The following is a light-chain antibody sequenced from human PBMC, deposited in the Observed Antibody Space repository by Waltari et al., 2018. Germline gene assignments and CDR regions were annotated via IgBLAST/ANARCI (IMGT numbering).Light chain of an antibody. V-gene: IGKV3-15*01. CDR3: QQYNNWPPIT. Sequence: EIVMTQSPATLSVSPGERATLSCRASQSVSSNLAWYQQKPGQAPRLLIYGASTRATGIPARFSGRGAGTEFTLTISSLQSEEFAVYYCQQYNNWPPITFGPGTKVDIK. J-gene: IGKJ3*01. CDR2: GAS. CDR1: QSVSSN.